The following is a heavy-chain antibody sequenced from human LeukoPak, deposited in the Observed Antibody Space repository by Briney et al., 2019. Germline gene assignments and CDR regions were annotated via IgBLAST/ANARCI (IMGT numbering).Heavy chain of an antibody. J-gene: IGHJ4*02. Sequence: GGSLRLSCAASGFTFSSAWMSWVRQAPGQGLEWLGRIKTKTDGGTTDYAAPVKGRFTISRDDSKNTLYLQMNSLRAEDTAVYYCAKFDRRIAVAGTIDYWGQGTLVTVSS. CDR3: AKFDRRIAVAGTIDY. CDR2: IKTKTDGGTT. V-gene: IGHV3-15*01. CDR1: GFTFSSAW. D-gene: IGHD6-19*01.